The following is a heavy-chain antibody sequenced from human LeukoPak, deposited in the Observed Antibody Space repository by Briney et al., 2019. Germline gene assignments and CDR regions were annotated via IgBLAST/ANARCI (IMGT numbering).Heavy chain of an antibody. CDR1: GYTFTSYG. Sequence: ASVKVSCKASGYTFTSYGISWVRQAPGQGLEWMGWISAYNGNTNYAQKLQGRVTMTTDTSTSTAYMELRSLRSDDTAVYYCARDRGSGSYYNVWGWDYYYYYMDVWGKGTTVTISS. D-gene: IGHD3-10*01. CDR3: ARDRGSGSYYNVWGWDYYYYYMDV. J-gene: IGHJ6*03. CDR2: ISAYNGNT. V-gene: IGHV1-18*01.